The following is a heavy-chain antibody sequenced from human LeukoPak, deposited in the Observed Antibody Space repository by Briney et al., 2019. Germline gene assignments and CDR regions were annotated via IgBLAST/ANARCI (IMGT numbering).Heavy chain of an antibody. D-gene: IGHD3-10*02. Sequence: QPGGSLRLSCAASGFTFSSYGMSWVPQAPGKGLEGVSAISGSGGSTYYADSVKGRFTISRDNSKNTLYLQMNSLRAEDTAVYYCAELGITMIGGVWGKGTTVTISS. J-gene: IGHJ6*04. CDR2: ISGSGGST. CDR1: GFTFSSYG. CDR3: AELGITMIGGV. V-gene: IGHV3-23*01.